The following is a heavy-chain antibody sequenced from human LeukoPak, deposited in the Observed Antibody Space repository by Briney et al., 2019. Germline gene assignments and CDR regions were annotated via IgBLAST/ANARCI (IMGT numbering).Heavy chain of an antibody. J-gene: IGHJ4*02. Sequence: PSETLSLTCAVYGGSFSGYYWSWIRQPPGKGLEWIGEINHSGSTNYNPSLKSRGTISVDTSKNQFSLKLSSVTAADTAVYYCARFTVVTHGFDYWGQGTLVTVSS. CDR3: ARFTVVTHGFDY. V-gene: IGHV4-34*01. CDR1: GGSFSGYY. D-gene: IGHD4-23*01. CDR2: INHSGST.